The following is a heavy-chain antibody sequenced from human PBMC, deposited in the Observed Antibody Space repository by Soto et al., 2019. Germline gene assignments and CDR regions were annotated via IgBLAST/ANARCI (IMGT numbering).Heavy chain of an antibody. Sequence: TSETLCLTCTVSGGSISGYYWSWIRQPAGKGLEWIGRIYTSGSTNYNPSLKSRVTMSVDTSKNQFSLKMTSVTVADTAVYYCAKDEGLLWSGELLWGQGILVTVSS. CDR1: GGSISGYY. CDR3: AKDEGLLWSGELL. V-gene: IGHV4-4*07. J-gene: IGHJ4*02. D-gene: IGHD3-10*01. CDR2: IYTSGST.